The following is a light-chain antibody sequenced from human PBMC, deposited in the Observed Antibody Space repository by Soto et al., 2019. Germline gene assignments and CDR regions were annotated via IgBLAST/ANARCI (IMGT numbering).Light chain of an antibody. CDR2: DDS. J-gene: IGLJ1*01. CDR1: KIGFKS. CDR3: QVWHSDDHDYD. Sequence: SYELTQPPSLSVGPGQSATITCGGKKIGFKSVNWYQQEPGQAPVLVVYDDSARPSGVPARFSGSSSGNTATLTISRVEAGDEADDYCQVWHSDDHDYDFGCGTNFTVL. V-gene: IGLV3-21*02.